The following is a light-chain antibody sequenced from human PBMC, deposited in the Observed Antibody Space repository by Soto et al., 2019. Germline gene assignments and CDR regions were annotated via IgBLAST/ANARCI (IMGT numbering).Light chain of an antibody. CDR2: DAS. V-gene: IGKV1-5*01. CDR1: QSVSRW. J-gene: IGKJ4*01. Sequence: DIQMTQSHSTLSASVGDSVTITCRATQSVSRWLAWYQQKPGKAPKLLIYDASSLNSGVPSRFGGSQSGTEFTLTITSLLPDDFATYFCQQYSSYSLPTFGGGTKVDI. CDR3: QQYSSYSLPT.